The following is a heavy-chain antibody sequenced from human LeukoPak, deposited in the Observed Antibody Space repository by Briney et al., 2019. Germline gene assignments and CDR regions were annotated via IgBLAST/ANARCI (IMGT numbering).Heavy chain of an antibody. J-gene: IGHJ4*02. CDR1: GFTFSSYA. CDR2: ISGSGGST. Sequence: GGSLRLSCAASGFTFSSYAMSWVRQAPGKGLEWVSAISGSGGSTYYADSVKGRFTISRDNSKNTLYLQMNSLRAEDTAVYYCARGSSWYQTNFDYWGQGTLVTVSS. V-gene: IGHV3-23*01. D-gene: IGHD6-13*01. CDR3: ARGSSWYQTNFDY.